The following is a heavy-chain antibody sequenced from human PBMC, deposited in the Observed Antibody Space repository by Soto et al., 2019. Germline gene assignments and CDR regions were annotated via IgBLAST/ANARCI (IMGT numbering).Heavy chain of an antibody. J-gene: IGHJ6*02. Sequence: QVQLQESGPGLVKPSETLSLTCTVSGGSVSSGSYYWSWIRQPPGKGLEWIGYIYYSGSTNYNPSLESRVTMSVDTSKNQFSLKLSSVTAAETAVYYCARDVWYCSSTSCYTRYYYYYGMDVWGQGTTVTVSS. CDR3: ARDVWYCSSTSCYTRYYYYYGMDV. V-gene: IGHV4-61*01. CDR1: GGSVSSGSYY. D-gene: IGHD2-2*02. CDR2: IYYSGST.